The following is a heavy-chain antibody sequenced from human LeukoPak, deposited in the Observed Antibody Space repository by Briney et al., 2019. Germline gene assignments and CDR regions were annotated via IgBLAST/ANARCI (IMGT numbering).Heavy chain of an antibody. V-gene: IGHV3-21*01. CDR1: GFTFSSYS. J-gene: IGHJ4*02. Sequence: PGGSLRLSCAASGFTFSSYSMNWVRQAPGKGLEWVSSISSSSSYIYYADSVKGRFTISRDNAKNSLYLQMNSLRAEGTAVYYCACMGYSSGWYSYWGQGTLVTVSS. CDR2: ISSSSSYI. D-gene: IGHD6-19*01. CDR3: ACMGYSSGWYSY.